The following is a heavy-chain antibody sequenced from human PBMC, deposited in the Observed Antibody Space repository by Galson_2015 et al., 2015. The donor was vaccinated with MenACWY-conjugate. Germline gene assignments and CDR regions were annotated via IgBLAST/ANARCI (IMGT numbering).Heavy chain of an antibody. CDR1: GFPLRSYA. Sequence: LRLSLAASGFPLRSYAMGGVRRAPGKGLEWVSAISGSGGSTYYADTGRGGFTISRANSRKTLYLQMNSLTAEGTAVYYCAKGYSSGWSEDTAVYYCARYVDRTFGVVGVDDAFDIWAQGTMVTVSA. J-gene: IGHJ3*02. V-gene: IGHV3-23*01. D-gene: IGHD6-19*01. CDR3: AKGYSSGWSEDTAVYYCARYVDRTFGVVGVDDAFDI. CDR2: ISGSGGST.